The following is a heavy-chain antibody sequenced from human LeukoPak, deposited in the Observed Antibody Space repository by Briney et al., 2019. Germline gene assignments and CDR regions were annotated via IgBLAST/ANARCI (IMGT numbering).Heavy chain of an antibody. J-gene: IGHJ5*02. V-gene: IGHV1-18*01. D-gene: IGHD6-19*01. Sequence: ASVKVSCKASGYTFTSYGISWVRQAPGQGLEWMGWISAYNGNTNYAQKLQGRVTMTTDTSTSTAYMELRSLRSDDTAVYYCARDPTLGYTSGWYNWFDPWGQGTLVTVSS. CDR3: ARDPTLGYTSGWYNWFDP. CDR2: ISAYNGNT. CDR1: GYTFTSYG.